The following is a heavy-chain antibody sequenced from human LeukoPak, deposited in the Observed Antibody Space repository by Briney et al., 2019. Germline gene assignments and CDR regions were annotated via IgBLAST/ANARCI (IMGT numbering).Heavy chain of an antibody. Sequence: SETLSLTCTVSGGSISSYYWSWIRQPAGKGLEWIGRIYTSGSTNYNPSLKSRVTMSIDTSKNQFSLKLSSVTAADTAIYYCARDAKYYYGSRTYFFFEYWGQGTLLTVSS. CDR2: IYTSGST. CDR1: GGSISSYY. CDR3: ARDAKYYYGSRTYFFFEY. V-gene: IGHV4-4*07. J-gene: IGHJ4*02. D-gene: IGHD3-10*01.